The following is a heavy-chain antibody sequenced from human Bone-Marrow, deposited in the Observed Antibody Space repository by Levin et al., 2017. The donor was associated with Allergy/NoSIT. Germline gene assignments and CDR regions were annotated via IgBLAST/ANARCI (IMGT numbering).Heavy chain of an antibody. D-gene: IGHD3-22*01. CDR3: ATDLLNYFDGNGYYAY. CDR2: IKTKSEGGTT. J-gene: IGHJ4*02. V-gene: IGHV3-15*05. CDR1: GSNFFNAW. Sequence: GESLKISCSVSGSNFFNAWMTWVRQAPGKGLEWVGRIKTKSEGGTTDYPAPVKGRFTISRDDSQNTFYLQLNSLTPEDTAVYYCATDLLNYFDGNGYYAYWGQGTLVTVSS.